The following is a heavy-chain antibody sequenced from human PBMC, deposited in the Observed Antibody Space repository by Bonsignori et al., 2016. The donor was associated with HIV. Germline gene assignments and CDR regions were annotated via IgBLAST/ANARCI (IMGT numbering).Heavy chain of an antibody. J-gene: IGHJ6*04. Sequence: VRQMPGKGLEWMGIIYPGDSDTRYSPSFQGQVTISADKSISTAYLQWSSLKASDTAMYYCARMGYCTNGVCYSDAGSPVDVWGKGTTVTVSS. V-gene: IGHV5-51*01. CDR2: IYPGDSDT. CDR3: ARMGYCTNGVCYSDAGSPVDV. D-gene: IGHD2-8*01.